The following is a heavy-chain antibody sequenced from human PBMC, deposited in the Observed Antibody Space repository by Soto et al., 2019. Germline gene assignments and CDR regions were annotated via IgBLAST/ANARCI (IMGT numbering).Heavy chain of an antibody. CDR3: AKVRYSSPMGYYYGMDV. CDR2: IIPIFGTA. J-gene: IGHJ6*02. D-gene: IGHD6-19*01. CDR1: GYTFTGYY. Sequence: GASVNVSCKASGYTFTGYYMHWVRQAPGLGLEWVGGIIPIFGTANYAQKFQGRVTITADDSTSTSYMEVNNLRSEDTAVYYCAKVRYSSPMGYYYGMDVWGQGTTVTVSS. V-gene: IGHV1-69*13.